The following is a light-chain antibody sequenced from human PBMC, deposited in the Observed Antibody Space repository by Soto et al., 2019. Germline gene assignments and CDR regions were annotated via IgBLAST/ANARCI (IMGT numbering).Light chain of an antibody. CDR3: SSYAGRNKV. J-gene: IGLJ1*01. Sequence: QSALTQPPSASGSPGQSVTISCTGTSSDVGGYNYVSWYQQHPGKVPRLMISEVSKRPSGVPDRFSGSKSGNTASLTISGLQAEDEADYYCSSYAGRNKVFGTGTKVTVL. CDR2: EVS. CDR1: SSDVGGYNY. V-gene: IGLV2-8*01.